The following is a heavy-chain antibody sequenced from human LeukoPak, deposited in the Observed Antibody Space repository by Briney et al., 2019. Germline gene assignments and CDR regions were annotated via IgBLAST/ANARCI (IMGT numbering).Heavy chain of an antibody. CDR3: AREGEYSYGYPVNY. CDR2: IYSGGST. CDR1: GFTVSSNY. V-gene: IGHV3-53*01. D-gene: IGHD5-18*01. Sequence: GGSLRLSCAASGFTVSSNYMSWVRQAPGKGLEWVSVIYSGGSTYNADSVKGRFTISRDNSKNTLYLQMNSLRAEDTAVYYCAREGEYSYGYPVNYWGQGALVTVSS. J-gene: IGHJ4*02.